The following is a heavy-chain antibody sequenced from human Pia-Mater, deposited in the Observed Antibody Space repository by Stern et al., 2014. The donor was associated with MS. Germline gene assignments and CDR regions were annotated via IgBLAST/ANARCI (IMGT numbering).Heavy chain of an antibody. J-gene: IGHJ4*02. D-gene: IGHD5-18*01. CDR1: GGSISSSSYY. CDR2: IYYSGST. V-gene: IGHV4-39*01. CDR3: DGYASWVDY. Sequence: QVQLQESGPGLVKPSETLSLTCTVSGGSISSSSYYWGWIRQPPGKGLEWIGSIYYSGSTYYNPSPKSRVTISVATSTNQFSPMLSSVTAADTAVYYCDGYASWVDYWGQGTLVTVSS.